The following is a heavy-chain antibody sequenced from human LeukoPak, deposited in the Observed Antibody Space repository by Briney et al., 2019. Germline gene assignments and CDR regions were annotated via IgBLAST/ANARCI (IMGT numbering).Heavy chain of an antibody. CDR1: GFTFSSYS. J-gene: IGHJ6*02. D-gene: IGHD5-18*01. CDR2: TSSSSSYI. V-gene: IGHV3-21*01. CDR3: ARVPAMSEFYYYGMDV. Sequence: GGSLRLSCAASGFTFSSYSMNWVRQAPGKGLEWVSSTSSSSSYIYYADSVKGRFTISRDNAKNSPYLQMNSLRAEDTAVYYCARVPAMSEFYYYGMDVWGQGTTVTVSS.